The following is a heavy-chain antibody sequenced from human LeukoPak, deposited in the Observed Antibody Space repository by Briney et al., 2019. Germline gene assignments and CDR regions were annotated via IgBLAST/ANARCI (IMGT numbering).Heavy chain of an antibody. V-gene: IGHV3-9*01. D-gene: IGHD2-15*01. J-gene: IGHJ6*02. CDR2: ISWNSGSI. CDR3: AKASGYCSGGSCPNAGMDV. CDR1: GFTFDDYA. Sequence: GGSLRLSCAASGFTFDDYAMHWVRQAPGKGLEWVSGISWNSGSIGYADSVKGRFTISRDNAKNSLYLQMNSLRAEDTALYYCAKASGYCSGGSCPNAGMDVWGQGTTVTVS.